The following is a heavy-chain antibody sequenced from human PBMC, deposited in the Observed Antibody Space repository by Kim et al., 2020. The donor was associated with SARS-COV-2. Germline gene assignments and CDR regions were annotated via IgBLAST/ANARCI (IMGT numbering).Heavy chain of an antibody. J-gene: IGHJ3*02. V-gene: IGHV4-59*01. Sequence: RVTISVDTSKNQFSLKLSSVTAADTAVYYCARDRLYDSSGYYYEVDAFDIWGQGTMVTVSS. D-gene: IGHD3-22*01. CDR3: ARDRLYDSSGYYYEVDAFDI.